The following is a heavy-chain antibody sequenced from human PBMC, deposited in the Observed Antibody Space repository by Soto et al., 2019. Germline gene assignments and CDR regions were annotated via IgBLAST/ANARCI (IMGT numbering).Heavy chain of an antibody. CDR2: ISRSSSSI. CDR3: ARLGDSPFFYYYYYMDV. J-gene: IGHJ6*03. V-gene: IGHV3-48*01. CDR1: GFTFDDYG. Sequence: GGSLRLSCAASGFTFDDYGMSWVRQAPGKGLEWVSDISRSSSSIYYADSVKGRFTISRDNAKNSLYLQMNSLRAEDTAVYYCARLGDSPFFYYYYYMDVWGKGTTVTVSS.